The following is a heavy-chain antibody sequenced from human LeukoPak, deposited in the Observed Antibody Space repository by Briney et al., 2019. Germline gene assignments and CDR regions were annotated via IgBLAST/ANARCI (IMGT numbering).Heavy chain of an antibody. V-gene: IGHV4-38-2*02. J-gene: IGHJ4*02. CDR1: GFSISSGYY. Sequence: PSETLCLTCGVSGFSISSGYYWSWIRQPPGKGLEWSGSIYHSGNTFYNPSLKSRVTISVDTSKNQFSLKLKFVTAADTAMYYCARDLWFGESRGGFWGQGTLVTVSS. CDR3: ARDLWFGESRGGF. CDR2: IYHSGNT. D-gene: IGHD3-10*01.